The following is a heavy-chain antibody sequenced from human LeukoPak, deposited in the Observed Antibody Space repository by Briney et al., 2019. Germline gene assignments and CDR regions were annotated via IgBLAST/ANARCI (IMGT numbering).Heavy chain of an antibody. Sequence: GGSLRLSCAASGFTFSSYSMNWVRQAPGKGLEWVSSISSSSSYIYYADSVKGRFTISRDNAKNSLYLQMNSLRAEDTAVYYCARDGIAAAGCDYWGQGTLVTASS. CDR2: ISSSSSYI. V-gene: IGHV3-21*01. D-gene: IGHD6-13*01. CDR1: GFTFSSYS. CDR3: ARDGIAAAGCDY. J-gene: IGHJ4*02.